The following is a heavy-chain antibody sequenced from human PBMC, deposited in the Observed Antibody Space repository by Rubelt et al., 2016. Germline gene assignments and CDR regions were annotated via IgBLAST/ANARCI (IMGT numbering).Heavy chain of an antibody. D-gene: IGHD5-18*01. CDR1: GFTFSSYA. CDR3: AKDTAMEFYYYGMDV. J-gene: IGHJ6*02. Sequence: EVQLVESGGGLVQPGGSLRLSCAASGFTFSSYAMSWVRQAPGKGLEWVSAISGSGGSTYYADSVKGRFTISRDNSKNTLYLQMNILRAEDTAVDYCAKDTAMEFYYYGMDVWGQGTTVTVSS. CDR2: ISGSGGST. V-gene: IGHV3-23*04.